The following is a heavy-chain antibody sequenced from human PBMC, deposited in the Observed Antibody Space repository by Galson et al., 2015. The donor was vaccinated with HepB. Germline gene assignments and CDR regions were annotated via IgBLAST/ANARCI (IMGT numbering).Heavy chain of an antibody. V-gene: IGHV3-7*01. J-gene: IGHJ4*02. D-gene: IGHD3-16*02. CDR3: ASGRFYNYLWGTYRFED. CDR2: IKQGGSEQ. CDR1: GFTFSDYW. Sequence: SLRLSCAASGFTFSDYWMIWVRQAPGKGLEWVANIKQGGSEQYYVNSVKGRFTISRDDAKNPLYLQMNNLRVEDTAVYYCASGRFYNYLWGTYRFEDWGQGTLVAVSS.